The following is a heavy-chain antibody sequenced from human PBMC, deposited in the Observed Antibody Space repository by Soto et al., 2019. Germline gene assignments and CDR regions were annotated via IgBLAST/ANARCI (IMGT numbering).Heavy chain of an antibody. D-gene: IGHD3-10*01. J-gene: IGHJ4*02. CDR3: AVYGLGSTENDY. V-gene: IGHV4-39*01. CDR2: IFYSGST. Sequence: QLQLQESGPGLVKPSETLSLTCTVSGGSIDSSSYYWGWIRQPPGKGLEWLGSIFYSGSTTYNPSLKSRVTISVDTSKNEFSLKMSSVTTADTDVYYCAVYGLGSTENDYWGQGTLVTVSS. CDR1: GGSIDSSSYY.